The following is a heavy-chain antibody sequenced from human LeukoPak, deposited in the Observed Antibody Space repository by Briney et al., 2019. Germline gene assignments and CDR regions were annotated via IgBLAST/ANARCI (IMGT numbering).Heavy chain of an antibody. CDR2: IIPIFGTA. CDR3: ARDGSPYYYDSSGPHDFDY. CDR1: GGTFSSYA. V-gene: IGHV1-69*13. J-gene: IGHJ4*02. Sequence: ASVKVSCKASGGTFSSYAISWVRQAPGQGLEWMGGIIPIFGTANYAQKFQGRVTITADGSTSTAYMELSSLRSEDTAVYYCARDGSPYYYDSSGPHDFDYWGQGTLVTVSS. D-gene: IGHD3-22*01.